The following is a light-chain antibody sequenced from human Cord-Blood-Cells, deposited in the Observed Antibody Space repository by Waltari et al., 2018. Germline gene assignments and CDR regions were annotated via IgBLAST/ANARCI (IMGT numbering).Light chain of an antibody. J-gene: IGLJ3*02. V-gene: IGLV1-47*01. CDR2: RNN. Sequence: QSVLTQPPSASATPGQSVTISCSGSSSNIVSTYVYWYQQLPGTAPKLLIYRNNQRPSGVPDRFSGSKSGTSASLAISGLRSEDEADYYCAAWDDSLSGWVFGGGTKLTVL. CDR3: AAWDDSLSGWV. CDR1: SSNIVSTY.